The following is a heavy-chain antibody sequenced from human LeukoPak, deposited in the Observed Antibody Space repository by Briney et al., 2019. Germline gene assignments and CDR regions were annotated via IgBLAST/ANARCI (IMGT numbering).Heavy chain of an antibody. CDR2: IYPGDSDT. D-gene: IGHD3-22*01. CDR1: GYSFTSYW. J-gene: IGHJ3*02. V-gene: IGHV5-51*01. CDR3: ARGTQYYYDSSGYPQDAFDI. Sequence: NPGESLKISCKGSGYSFTSYWIGWARQMPGKGLEWMGIIYPGDSDTRYSPSFQGQVTVSADKSISTAYLQWSSLKASDTAMYYCARGTQYYYDSSGYPQDAFDIWGQGTMVTVSS.